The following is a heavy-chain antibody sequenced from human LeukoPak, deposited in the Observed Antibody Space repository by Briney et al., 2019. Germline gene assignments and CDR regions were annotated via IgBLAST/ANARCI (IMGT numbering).Heavy chain of an antibody. CDR1: GFTFSSYA. CDR3: AGDQNDAFDI. J-gene: IGHJ3*02. Sequence: PGRSLRLSCAASGFTFSSYAMHWVRQAPGKGLEWVAVISYDGSNKYYADSVKGRFTISRDNSKNTLYLQMNSLRAEDTAVYYCAGDQNDAFDIWGQGTMVTVSS. V-gene: IGHV3-30-3*01. CDR2: ISYDGSNK.